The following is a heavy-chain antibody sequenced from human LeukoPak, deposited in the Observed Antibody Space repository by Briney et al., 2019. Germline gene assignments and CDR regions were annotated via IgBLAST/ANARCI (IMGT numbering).Heavy chain of an antibody. CDR3: ARRRLVVPAAISAFDI. J-gene: IGHJ3*02. CDR2: IHYSGNT. V-gene: IGHV4-39*01. CDR1: GGSTSSSNYY. D-gene: IGHD2-2*02. Sequence: SETLSLTCTVSGGSTSSSNYYWGWIRQPPGKGLEWIGGIHYSGNTYYNPSLKSRVTISVDTSKNQFSLKLSSVTAADTAVYYCARRRLVVPAAISAFDIWGQGTMVTVSS.